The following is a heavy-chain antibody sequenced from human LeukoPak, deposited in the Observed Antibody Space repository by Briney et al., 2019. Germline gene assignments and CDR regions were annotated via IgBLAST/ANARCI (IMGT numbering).Heavy chain of an antibody. V-gene: IGHV4-61*05. CDR1: GDSIDKSIYY. D-gene: IGHD2-15*01. J-gene: IGHJ4*02. Sequence: SETLSLTCTVSGDSIDKSIYYWGWIRQPPGKVLEWIGFVSDSGTTNYNPSLKSRVTMAVDTSKNQLSLKVNSVTAADTAVYYCARYLVVFDYWGQGILVTVSS. CDR3: ARYLVVFDY. CDR2: VSDSGTT.